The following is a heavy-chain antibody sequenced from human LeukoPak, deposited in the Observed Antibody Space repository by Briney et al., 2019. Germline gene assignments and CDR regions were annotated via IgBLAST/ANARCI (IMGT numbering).Heavy chain of an antibody. CDR3: AKAYSTYSFGYPDAFDM. CDR1: GFTFNRYA. CDR2: IRYDESEK. Sequence: RGSRSPSCVASGFTFNRYAMHWVRQAPGKGLEWVTFIRYDESEKYYVDSVKGRFSVSRDNFKSTLYLQMSSLRVEDTARYYCAKAYSTYSFGYPDAFDMWGHGAMFIVSS. J-gene: IGHJ3*02. D-gene: IGHD4-11*01. V-gene: IGHV3-30*02.